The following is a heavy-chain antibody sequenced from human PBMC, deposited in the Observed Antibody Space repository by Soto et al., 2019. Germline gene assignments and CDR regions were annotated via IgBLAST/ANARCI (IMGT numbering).Heavy chain of an antibody. Sequence: PGGSLRLSCASSGFTFSSYDMHWVLQATGKGLEWVSAIGTAGDTYYPGSVKGRFTISRENAKNSLYLQMNSLRAGDTAVYYCARWGYSSSGQYFDYWGQGTLVTVSS. J-gene: IGHJ4*02. CDR3: ARWGYSSSGQYFDY. CDR1: GFTFSSYD. D-gene: IGHD6-6*01. V-gene: IGHV3-13*01. CDR2: IGTAGDT.